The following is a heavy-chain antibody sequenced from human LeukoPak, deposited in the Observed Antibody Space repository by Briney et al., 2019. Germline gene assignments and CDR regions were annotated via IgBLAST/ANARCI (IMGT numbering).Heavy chain of an antibody. Sequence: GGSLRLSCTASGFSFSGHWMRWARQLPGKGLVWVSRISPTGSTTSYADSVKGRFTVSRDNAKNTLYLQVNNLRAEDTAVYYCARGPNSNWSGLDFWGQGTLLTVSS. D-gene: IGHD6-6*01. CDR3: ARGPNSNWSGLDF. CDR2: ISPTGSTT. CDR1: GFSFSGHW. V-gene: IGHV3-74*01. J-gene: IGHJ4*02.